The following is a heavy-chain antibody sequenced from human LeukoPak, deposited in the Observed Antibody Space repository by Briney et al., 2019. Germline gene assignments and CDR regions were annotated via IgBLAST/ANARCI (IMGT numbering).Heavy chain of an antibody. CDR2: IYYSGST. D-gene: IGHD6-19*01. J-gene: IGHJ4*02. Sequence: SETLSLTCTVSGGSISSSSYYWGWIRQPPGKGLEWIGSIYYSGSTYYNPSLKSRVTISVDTSKNQFSLKLSSVTAADTAVYYCARGLRYNSGWYGYWGQGTLVTVSS. CDR3: ARGLRYNSGWYGY. V-gene: IGHV4-39*01. CDR1: GGSISSSSYY.